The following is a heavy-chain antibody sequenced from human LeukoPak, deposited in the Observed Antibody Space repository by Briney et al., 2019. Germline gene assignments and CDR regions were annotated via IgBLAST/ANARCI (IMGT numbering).Heavy chain of an antibody. J-gene: IGHJ5*02. D-gene: IGHD2-2*01. V-gene: IGHV3-23*01. Sequence: PGGSLRLSCAASGFTFSSHAMNWVRQAPGKGLEWVSVISGGGGSTYYADSVKGRFTISRDNSKNNLYLQMYSLRAEDTAVYYCARSPTAINGYFDPWGQGTLVTVST. CDR1: GFTFSSHA. CDR3: ARSPTAINGYFDP. CDR2: ISGGGGST.